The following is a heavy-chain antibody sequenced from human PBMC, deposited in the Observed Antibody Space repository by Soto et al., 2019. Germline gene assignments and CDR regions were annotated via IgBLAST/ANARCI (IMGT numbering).Heavy chain of an antibody. Sequence: QVQLVESGGGVVQPGRSLRLSCAASGFTFSSYGMHWVRQAPGKGLEWVAVIWYDGSNKYYADSVKGRFTISRDNSKNTLYLQMNSLRAEDTDVYYCARGLTQCFVGGDCYPRAEYFQHWGQGTLVTVSS. J-gene: IGHJ1*01. CDR1: GFTFSSYG. V-gene: IGHV3-33*01. CDR3: ARGLTQCFVGGDCYPRAEYFQH. CDR2: IWYDGSNK. D-gene: IGHD2-21*02.